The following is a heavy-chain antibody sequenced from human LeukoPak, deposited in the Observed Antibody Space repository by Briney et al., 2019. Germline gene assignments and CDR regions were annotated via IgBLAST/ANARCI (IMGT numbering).Heavy chain of an antibody. D-gene: IGHD6-6*01. CDR2: IKQDGREK. J-gene: IGHJ4*02. V-gene: IGHV3-7*01. CDR3: ARDLDPSSSPFPYYFDY. CDR1: GFTFSSYW. Sequence: GGSLRLSCAASGFTFSSYWMSWVRRAPGKGLEWVAYIKQDGREKDYVDSVKGRFTISRDNVKNSLYLQMNSLRAEDTALYYCARDLDPSSSPFPYYFDYWGQGTLVTVSS.